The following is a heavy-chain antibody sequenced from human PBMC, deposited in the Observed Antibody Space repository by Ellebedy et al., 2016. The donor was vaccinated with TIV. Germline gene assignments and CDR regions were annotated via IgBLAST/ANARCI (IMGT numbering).Heavy chain of an antibody. CDR2: IRLDGGDK. V-gene: IGHV3-7*01. CDR1: GFSFRSYW. D-gene: IGHD4-17*01. Sequence: GESLKISCATSGFSFRSYWMSWVRQAPGKGLEWVANIRLDGGDKYYVDSVKGRFTVSRDNAKNSLFLQMSSLRVEDTAVYYCATDGSYGDYRSPTHAFVMWGQGTMVAVSS. J-gene: IGHJ3*02. CDR3: ATDGSYGDYRSPTHAFVM.